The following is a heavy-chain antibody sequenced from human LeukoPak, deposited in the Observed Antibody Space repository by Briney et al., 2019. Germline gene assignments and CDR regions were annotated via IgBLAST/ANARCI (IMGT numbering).Heavy chain of an antibody. CDR3: ARGTPSSSGWLYYGMDV. J-gene: IGHJ6*02. V-gene: IGHV3-30*02. D-gene: IGHD6-19*01. CDR2: IRYDGSYK. Sequence: GGSLRLSCAASGFTFSSYGIHWVRQAPGKGLDWVAFIRYDGSYKYYADSVKGRFTISRDISKNTLYLQMNSLRAEDTAVYYCARGTPSSSGWLYYGMDVWGQGTTVTVSS. CDR1: GFTFSSYG.